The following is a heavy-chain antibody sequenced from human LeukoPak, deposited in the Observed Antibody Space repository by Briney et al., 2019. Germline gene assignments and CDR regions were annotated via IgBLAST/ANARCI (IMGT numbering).Heavy chain of an antibody. CDR1: GFIFSGSV. J-gene: IGHJ4*01. CDR2: MSYDGSNK. V-gene: IGHV3-30*18. CDR3: AKDSGGSVLED. Sequence: GGSLRLSCAASGFIFSGSVMHWVRQAPGKGLEWLAVMSYDGSNKYYGDSVKGRLTISRDNSENTLYLHMNSLRHDDTAVYYCAKDSGGSVLEDWGHGSLVIVSS. D-gene: IGHD2-15*01.